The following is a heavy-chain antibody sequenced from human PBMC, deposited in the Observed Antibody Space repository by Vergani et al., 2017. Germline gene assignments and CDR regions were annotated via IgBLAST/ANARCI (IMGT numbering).Heavy chain of an antibody. Sequence: EVELVDSGGKVVRPGGSLRLSCVASGFRFDHFGMMWVRQSPGKGPEWVEGISFNGLTVGYSESVEGRFTISRDNSKKSLFLQMSNVRAEDTASYHCALGGLYSFYYFMNVLGNATTVKVSS. J-gene: IGHJ6*03. CDR3: ALGGLYSFYYFMNV. V-gene: IGHV3-20*01. CDR1: GFRFDHFG. CDR2: ISFNGLTV. D-gene: IGHD2/OR15-2a*01.